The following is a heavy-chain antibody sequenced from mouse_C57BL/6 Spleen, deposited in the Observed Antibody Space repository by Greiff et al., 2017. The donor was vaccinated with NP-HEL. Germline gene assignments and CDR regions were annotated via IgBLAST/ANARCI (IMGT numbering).Heavy chain of an antibody. CDR2: FYPGSGSI. CDR3: ARHELYYYGSSSWYYFDY. Sequence: QVQLQQSGAELVKPGASVKLSCKASGYTFTEYTIHWVKQRSGQGLEWIGWFYPGSGSIKYNEKFKDKATLTADKSSSTVYMELSRLTSEDSAVYFCARHELYYYGSSSWYYFDYWGQGTTLTVSS. V-gene: IGHV1-62-2*01. J-gene: IGHJ2*01. D-gene: IGHD1-1*01. CDR1: GYTFTEYT.